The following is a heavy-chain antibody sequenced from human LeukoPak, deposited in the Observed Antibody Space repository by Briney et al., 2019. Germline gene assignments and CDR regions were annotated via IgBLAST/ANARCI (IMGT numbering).Heavy chain of an antibody. CDR1: GFSLSTSGVG. CDR2: IYWHDDK. CDR3: ARDLTGYHYYYYMDV. V-gene: IGHV2-5*01. Sequence: SGPTLVNPTQTLTLTCTFSGFSLSTSGVGVGWIRQPPGKALTCLALIYWHDDKRYSPSPKSRLTITKDTSKNAVVLTMTNMDPVDTATYYCARDLTGYHYYYYMDVWGKGTTVTVSS. J-gene: IGHJ6*03. D-gene: IGHD3-9*01.